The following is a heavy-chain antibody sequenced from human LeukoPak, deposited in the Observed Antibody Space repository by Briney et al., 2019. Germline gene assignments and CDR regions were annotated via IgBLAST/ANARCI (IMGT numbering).Heavy chain of an antibody. V-gene: IGHV4-61*02. Sequence: SETLSLTCTVSGGSISSSSYYWSWIRQPAGKGLEWIGRIYTSGSTNYNPSLKSRVTISVDTSKNQFSLKLSSVTAADTAVYYCASPYYYGSGSYPPPPYMDVWGKGTTVTVSS. D-gene: IGHD3-10*01. CDR2: IYTSGST. J-gene: IGHJ6*03. CDR3: ASPYYYGSGSYPPPPYMDV. CDR1: GGSISSSSYY.